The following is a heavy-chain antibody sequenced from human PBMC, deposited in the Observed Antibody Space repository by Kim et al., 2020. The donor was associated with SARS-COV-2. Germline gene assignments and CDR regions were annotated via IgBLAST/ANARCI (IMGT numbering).Heavy chain of an antibody. CDR2: IWYDGSNK. Sequence: GGSLRLSCAASGFTFSSYGMHWVRQAPGKGLEWVAFIWYDGSNKYYADSVKGRFTISRDNSKNTLYLQMNSLRAEDTAVYYCARVPSRDGYNAYWYFDLCGLGTLVTVSS. V-gene: IGHV3-33*01. J-gene: IGHJ2*01. CDR3: ARVPSRDGYNAYWYFDL. D-gene: IGHD5-12*01. CDR1: GFTFSSYG.